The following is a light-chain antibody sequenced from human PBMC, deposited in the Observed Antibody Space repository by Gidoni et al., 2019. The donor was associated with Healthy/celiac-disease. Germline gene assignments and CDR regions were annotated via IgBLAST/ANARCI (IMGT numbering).Light chain of an antibody. CDR3: QQSYSTPT. Sequence: DIQMTQSPSSLSASVGDRVTITCRASQSISRDLNWYQQKPGKAPKLLIYAASSLQSGVTSRFSGSGSGTDFTLTISSLQPEDFATYYCQQSYSTPTFGQGTKVEIK. CDR2: AAS. V-gene: IGKV1-39*01. CDR1: QSISRD. J-gene: IGKJ1*01.